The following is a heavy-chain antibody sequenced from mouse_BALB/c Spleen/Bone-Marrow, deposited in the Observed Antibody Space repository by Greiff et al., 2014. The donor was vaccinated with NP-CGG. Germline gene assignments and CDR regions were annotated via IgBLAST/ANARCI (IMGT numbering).Heavy chain of an antibody. Sequence: VQLQQSGAELVKPGASVKLSCTASGFKIKDTYMHWVKQRPEQGLEWIGRIDPANGNTKYDPKFQGKATITADTSSNTAYLQLSSLTSEDTAVYYCAVYYYGSSLFAYWGQGTLVTVSA. V-gene: IGHV14-3*02. CDR2: IDPANGNT. D-gene: IGHD1-1*01. CDR1: GFKIKDTY. CDR3: AVYYYGSSLFAY. J-gene: IGHJ3*01.